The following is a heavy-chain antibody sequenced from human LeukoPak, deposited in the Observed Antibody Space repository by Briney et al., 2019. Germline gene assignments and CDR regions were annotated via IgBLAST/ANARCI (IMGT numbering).Heavy chain of an antibody. D-gene: IGHD3-3*01. Sequence: GASVKVSCKASGGTFSSYAISWVRQAPGQGLEWMGGIIPIFGTANYAQKFQGRVTITADESTSTAYMELSSLRSEDTAVYYCARGKRGTIFGVAGDAFDIWGQGTMVTVSS. CDR1: GGTFSSYA. CDR2: IIPIFGTA. V-gene: IGHV1-69*13. CDR3: ARGKRGTIFGVAGDAFDI. J-gene: IGHJ3*02.